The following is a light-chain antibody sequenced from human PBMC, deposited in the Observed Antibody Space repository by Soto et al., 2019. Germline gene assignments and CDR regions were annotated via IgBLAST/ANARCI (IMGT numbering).Light chain of an antibody. CDR3: QQYDNWPPWT. Sequence: ETVMTQSPATLSVSPGERATLFCRASQSVSSNLAWYQQKPGQAPRLLIYGASTRATGIPARFRGSGSGTEFTLTINSLQSEDFAVYYCQQYDNWPPWTFGQGTKVEI. CDR2: GAS. J-gene: IGKJ1*01. CDR1: QSVSSN. V-gene: IGKV3-15*01.